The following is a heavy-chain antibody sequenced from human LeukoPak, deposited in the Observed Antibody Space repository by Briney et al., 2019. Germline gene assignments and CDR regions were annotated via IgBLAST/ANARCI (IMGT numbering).Heavy chain of an antibody. J-gene: IGHJ5*02. Sequence: SVKVSCKASGGTFSSYAISWVRQAPGQGLEWMGGITPIFGTANYAQKFQGRVTITADESTSTAYMELSSLRSEDTAVYYCARAYYDSSGSNWFDPWGQGTLVTVSS. D-gene: IGHD3-22*01. CDR2: ITPIFGTA. CDR3: ARAYYDSSGSNWFDP. CDR1: GGTFSSYA. V-gene: IGHV1-69*13.